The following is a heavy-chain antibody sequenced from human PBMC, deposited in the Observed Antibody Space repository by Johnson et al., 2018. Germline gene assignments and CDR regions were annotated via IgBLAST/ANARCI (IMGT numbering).Heavy chain of an antibody. CDR3: SRVGTVNCFDY. J-gene: IGHJ4*02. Sequence: EVQLLESGGGLVKPGGSLRLSCAASGFTFSRFSMHWVRQAPGKGLEYVSAIPSDGGTPYYADSAKGRFTISRDNSKNTLFLQMGSLRPEDMAVYYCSRVGTVNCFDYWGQGTLVTVSS. V-gene: IGHV3-64*07. D-gene: IGHD2-21*02. CDR2: IPSDGGTP. CDR1: GFTFSRFS.